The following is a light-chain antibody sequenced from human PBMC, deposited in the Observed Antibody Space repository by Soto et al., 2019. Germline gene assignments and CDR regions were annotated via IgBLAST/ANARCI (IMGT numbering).Light chain of an antibody. CDR1: QDINNY. V-gene: IGKV1-33*01. Sequence: DIQMTQSPSSLSASVGDRVTITCQASQDINNYLSWFQQTPGKAPKLLIYDASNLETGVPSRFSGSGSGTDFSFTISSLQPEDIATYYCQQYNNLHVTFGQGTKLEI. CDR3: QQYNNLHVT. J-gene: IGKJ2*01. CDR2: DAS.